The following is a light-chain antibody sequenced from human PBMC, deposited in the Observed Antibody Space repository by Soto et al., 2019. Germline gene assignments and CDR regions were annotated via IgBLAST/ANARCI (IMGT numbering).Light chain of an antibody. J-gene: IGKJ5*01. V-gene: IGKV3-20*01. Sequence: EILMTPAPGTLSLSPVERATLSCRATQSVSSSYLAWYQQKPGQAPRLLIYGASSRTTGIPDRFSGSGSGKDFTLTISRLEPEDFAVYYCKQYGSSSNFGQGTRLEIK. CDR1: QSVSSSY. CDR2: GAS. CDR3: KQYGSSSN.